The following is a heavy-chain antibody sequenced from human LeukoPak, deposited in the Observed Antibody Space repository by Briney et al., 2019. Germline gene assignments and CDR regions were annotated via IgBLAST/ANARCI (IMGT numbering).Heavy chain of an antibody. J-gene: IGHJ3*02. CDR3: ARDQVASGAFDI. D-gene: IGHD6-25*01. Sequence: GGSLRLSCAASGFTFSSYAMHWVRQAPGKGLEWVAVISYDGSNKYYADSVKGRFTISRDNSKNTLYLQMNSLRAEDTAVYYCARDQVASGAFDIWGQGTMVTVSS. V-gene: IGHV3-30-3*01. CDR2: ISYDGSNK. CDR1: GFTFSSYA.